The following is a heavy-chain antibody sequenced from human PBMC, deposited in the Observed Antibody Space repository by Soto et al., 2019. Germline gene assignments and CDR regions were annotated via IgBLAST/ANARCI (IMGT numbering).Heavy chain of an antibody. V-gene: IGHV4-59*08. J-gene: IGHJ4*02. Sequence: SETLSLTCTVSGGSISSYYWSWIRQPPGKGLEWIGYIYHSGSTNYNPSLKSRVTLSVDTSKNQFSLKLSSVTAADTAVYYCARRYGGAVDYWGQGTLVTVSS. CDR2: IYHSGST. CDR1: GGSISSYY. D-gene: IGHD3-10*01. CDR3: ARRYGGAVDY.